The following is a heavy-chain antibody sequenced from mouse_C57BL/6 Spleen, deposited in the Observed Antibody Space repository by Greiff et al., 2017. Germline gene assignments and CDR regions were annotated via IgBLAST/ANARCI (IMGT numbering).Heavy chain of an antibody. J-gene: IGHJ3*01. V-gene: IGHV3-6*01. CDR2: ISYDGSN. CDR3: ARSMPYDSAWFAY. Sequence: EVQLQQSGPGLVKPSQSLSLTCSVTGYSITSGYYWNWIRQFPGNKLEWMGYISYDGSNNYNPSLKNRISITRDTSKNQFFLKLNSVTTEDTATYYCARSMPYDSAWFAYWGQGTLVTVSA. D-gene: IGHD2-4*01. CDR1: GYSITSGYY.